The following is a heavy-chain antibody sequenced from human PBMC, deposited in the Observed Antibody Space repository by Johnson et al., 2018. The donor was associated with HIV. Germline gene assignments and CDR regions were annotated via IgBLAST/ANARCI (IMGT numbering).Heavy chain of an antibody. V-gene: IGHV3-30*14. CDR3: ASGDDDGF. Sequence: QVQLVESGGGVVQPGRSLRLSCAASGFTFSSYAMHWVRQAPGKGLEWVAVISFDGSKKYYGDSVKGRFTISRDNSKNTLYLQMNSLRAEDTAVYFCASGDDDGFWGRGTMVTVSS. J-gene: IGHJ3*01. CDR1: GFTFSSYA. CDR2: ISFDGSKK. D-gene: IGHD5-12*01.